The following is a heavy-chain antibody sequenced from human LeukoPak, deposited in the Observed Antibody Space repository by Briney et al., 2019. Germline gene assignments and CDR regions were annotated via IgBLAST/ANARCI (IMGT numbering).Heavy chain of an antibody. Sequence: ASVKVSCKASEYTFTGYYMHWVRQAPGQGLEWMGWINPNSGGTNYAQKFQGRVTMTRDTSISTAYMELSRLRSDDTAVYYCARGGSSGEWFSHLDYWGQGTLVTVSS. D-gene: IGHD3-3*01. CDR1: EYTFTGYY. V-gene: IGHV1-2*02. J-gene: IGHJ4*02. CDR2: INPNSGGT. CDR3: ARGGSSGEWFSHLDY.